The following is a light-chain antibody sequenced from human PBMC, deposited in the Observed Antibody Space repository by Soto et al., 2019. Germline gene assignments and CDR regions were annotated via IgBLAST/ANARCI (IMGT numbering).Light chain of an antibody. J-gene: IGKJ2*01. Sequence: EIVLTQSPATLSLSPGERATLSCRASQSFSSYLAWYQQKPGQAPRLLIYDASNSATGIPARFSGSGSGTDFTLTISSLEPEDFAVYYCQQHSNWPPYTFGQGNKLEI. CDR3: QQHSNWPPYT. CDR2: DAS. CDR1: QSFSSY. V-gene: IGKV3-11*01.